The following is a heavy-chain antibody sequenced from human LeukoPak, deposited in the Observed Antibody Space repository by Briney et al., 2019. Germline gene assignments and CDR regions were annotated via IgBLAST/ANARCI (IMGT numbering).Heavy chain of an antibody. CDR1: GYTFTGYY. CDR2: MNPNSGNT. CDR3: ARASPYLGMDV. V-gene: IGHV1-8*02. J-gene: IGHJ6*02. Sequence: GASVKVSCKASGYTFTGYYMHWVRQATGQGLEWMGWMNPNSGNTGYAQKFQGRVTMTRNTSISTAYMELSSLRSEDTAVYYCARASPYLGMDVWGQGTTVTVSS.